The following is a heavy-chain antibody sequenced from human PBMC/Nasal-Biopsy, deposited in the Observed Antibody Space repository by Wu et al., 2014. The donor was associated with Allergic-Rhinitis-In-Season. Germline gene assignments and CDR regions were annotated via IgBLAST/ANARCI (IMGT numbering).Heavy chain of an antibody. J-gene: IGHJ4*02. Sequence: TLSLTCSVSGVSISSHYWSWIRQPPGKALEWFGFISHSGRATYNPSLGSRATISVDTSRNQFSLRLDSVTAADTAVYFCAQGYGPNSSGWEFWGQGTLVSVSS. D-gene: IGHD6-19*01. V-gene: IGHV4-59*11. CDR1: GVSISSHY. CDR3: AQGYGPNSSGWEF. CDR2: ISHSGRA.